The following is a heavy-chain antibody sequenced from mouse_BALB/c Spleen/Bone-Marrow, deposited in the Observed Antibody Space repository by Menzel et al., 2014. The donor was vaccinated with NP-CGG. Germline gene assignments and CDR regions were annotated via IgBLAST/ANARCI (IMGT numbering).Heavy chain of an antibody. Sequence: VQVVESGAELASPGASVTLSCKASGYTFTDHITNWVKKRPGQGLEWIGRIYPVSGETNYNQKFMGKATFSVDRSSSTVYMVLNSLTSEDLAVYYCGRGNYGSSYAMDYWGQGTSVTVSS. CDR3: GRGNYGSSYAMDY. V-gene: IGHV1-11*01. CDR2: IYPVSGET. D-gene: IGHD1-1*01. CDR1: GYTFTDHI. J-gene: IGHJ4*01.